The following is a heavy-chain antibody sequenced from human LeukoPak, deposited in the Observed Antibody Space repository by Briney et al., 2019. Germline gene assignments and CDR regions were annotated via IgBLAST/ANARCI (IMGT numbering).Heavy chain of an antibody. CDR2: ISYDGSNK. Sequence: GRSLRLSCAASGFTFSNYAMHWVRQAPGKGLEWVAVISYDGSNKYYADSVKGRFTISRDNSKNTLYLQMNSLRAEDTAVCYCARDLYSYGHFDYWGQGTLVTVSS. D-gene: IGHD5-18*01. CDR1: GFTFSNYA. V-gene: IGHV3-30-3*01. J-gene: IGHJ4*02. CDR3: ARDLYSYGHFDY.